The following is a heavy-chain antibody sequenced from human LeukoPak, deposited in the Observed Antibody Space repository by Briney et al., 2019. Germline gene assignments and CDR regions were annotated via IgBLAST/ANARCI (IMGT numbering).Heavy chain of an antibody. J-gene: IGHJ3*02. CDR2: IKSKTDEGTT. CDR1: GFNLSNAW. Sequence: GGSLRLSCAASGFNLSNAWMNWVRQTPGKGLEWVGRIKSKTDEGTTDYAAPVKGRFTISRDDSKNTLYLQMNSLKAEDTAVYYCTTDPVGVITVIHTMGGEILDIWGQGTMVTVSS. CDR3: TTDPVGVITVIHTMGGEILDI. D-gene: IGHD3-10*01. V-gene: IGHV3-15*01.